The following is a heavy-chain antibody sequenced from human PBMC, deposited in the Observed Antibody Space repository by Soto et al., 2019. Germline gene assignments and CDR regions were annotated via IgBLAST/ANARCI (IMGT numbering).Heavy chain of an antibody. CDR1: GGSISSGDYY. CDR2: IYYSGST. J-gene: IGHJ4*02. V-gene: IGHV4-30-4*01. D-gene: IGHD3-22*01. CDR3: ARGGYYDSSGYTHFDY. Sequence: SETLSLTCTVSGGSISSGDYYWSWIRQPPGKGLEWIGYIYYSGSTYYNPSLKSRVTISVDTSKNQFSLKLSSVTAADTAVYYCARGGYYDSSGYTHFDYWGQGTLVTVSS.